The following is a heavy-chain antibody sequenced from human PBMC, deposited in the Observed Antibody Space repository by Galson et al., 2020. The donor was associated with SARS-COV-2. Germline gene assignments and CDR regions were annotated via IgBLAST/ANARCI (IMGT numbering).Heavy chain of an antibody. D-gene: IGHD1-26*01. CDR1: GGPFNDYF. J-gene: IGHJ4*02. CDR3: ARGLYMGAFDR. CDR2: IHHSGLT. Sequence: SETLSLTCAVYGGPFNDYFWTWIRQSPEKGLEWIGEIHHSGLTNHNPSLRSRVTISADASKNQFSLTLTSVTAADTAVYFCARGLYMGAFDRWGQGTRVTGSS. V-gene: IGHV4-34*01.